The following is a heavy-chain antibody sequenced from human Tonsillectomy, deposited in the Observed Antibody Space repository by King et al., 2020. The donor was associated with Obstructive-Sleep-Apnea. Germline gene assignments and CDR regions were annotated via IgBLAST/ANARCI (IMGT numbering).Heavy chain of an antibody. J-gene: IGHJ3*01. CDR1: GYTFTNYV. CDR3: ARVGVVLITLGAFDF. CDR2: INTGNGNT. D-gene: IGHD3-22*01. V-gene: IGHV1-3*04. Sequence: QLVQSGAEVKKPGASVKVSCKASGYTFTNYVIHWVRQAPGQRLEWMGWINTGNGNTKYSQKFQGRVTITRDPSASTAYMELSSLRSEDTATYYCARVGVVLITLGAFDFWGQGTMVTVSS.